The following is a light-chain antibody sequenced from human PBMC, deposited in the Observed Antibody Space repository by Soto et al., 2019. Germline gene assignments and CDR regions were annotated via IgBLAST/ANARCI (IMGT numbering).Light chain of an antibody. CDR3: SSYTITSSPV. CDR1: SSDVGGYDF. J-gene: IGLJ1*01. V-gene: IGLV2-14*01. Sequence: QSGRTQPAAVSVSPGQSITISCTGTSSDVGGYDFVSWYRQYPGQAPKILIYEVTHRPSGVPDRFSGSKSGNTASLTISGLQADDEADYYCSSYTITSSPVFGPGAKVTVL. CDR2: EVT.